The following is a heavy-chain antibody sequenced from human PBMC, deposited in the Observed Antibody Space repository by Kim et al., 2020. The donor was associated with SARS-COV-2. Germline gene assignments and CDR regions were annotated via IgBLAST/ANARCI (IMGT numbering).Heavy chain of an antibody. Sequence: TYYTPALKSRLTMSVEPSKTQFSLNLTSVTAADTAVYFCARRGRARYFDSWGQGALVTVSS. J-gene: IGHJ4*02. CDR2: T. V-gene: IGHV4-39*01. D-gene: IGHD6-6*01. CDR3: ARRGRARYFDS.